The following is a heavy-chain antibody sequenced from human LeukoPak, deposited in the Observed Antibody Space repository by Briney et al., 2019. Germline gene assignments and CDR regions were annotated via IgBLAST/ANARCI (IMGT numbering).Heavy chain of an antibody. V-gene: IGHV4-34*01. CDR1: GGSISSYY. Sequence: PSETLSLTCTVSGGSISSYYWSWIRQPPGKGLEWIGEINHSGSTNYNPSLKSRVTISVDTSKNQFSLKLSSVTAADTAVYYCASGDRGLSFDYWGQGTLVTVSS. D-gene: IGHD5-24*01. J-gene: IGHJ4*02. CDR3: ASGDRGLSFDY. CDR2: INHSGST.